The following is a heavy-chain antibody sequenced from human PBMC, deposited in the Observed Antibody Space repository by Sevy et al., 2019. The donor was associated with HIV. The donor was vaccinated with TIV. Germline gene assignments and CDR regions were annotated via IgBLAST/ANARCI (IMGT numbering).Heavy chain of an antibody. CDR1: GFTFDDYA. V-gene: IGHV3-9*01. Sequence: GGSLRLSCAASGFTFDDYAMHWVRQAPGKGLEWVSGISWNSGSIGYADSVKGRFTISRDNAKNSLYLQMNSLRAEDTAVYYCAKGKTYYYDSSGAPDAFDIWGQGTMVTVSS. CDR3: AKGKTYYYDSSGAPDAFDI. D-gene: IGHD3-22*01. J-gene: IGHJ3*02. CDR2: ISWNSGSI.